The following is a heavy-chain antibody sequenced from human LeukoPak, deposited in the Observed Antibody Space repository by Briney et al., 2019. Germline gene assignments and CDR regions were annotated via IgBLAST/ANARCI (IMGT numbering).Heavy chain of an antibody. V-gene: IGHV3-66*04. CDR3: ARHYAFDT. CDR1: GFIVSSDY. Sequence: GGSLRLSCAASGFIVSSDYMTWVRQAPGKGLEWVSVIYNSGGTYYPDSVKGRFTISRDNSKNTVYLQMNSLRAEDTAVYYCARHYAFDTWGQGTMVTVSS. J-gene: IGHJ3*02. CDR2: IYNSGGT.